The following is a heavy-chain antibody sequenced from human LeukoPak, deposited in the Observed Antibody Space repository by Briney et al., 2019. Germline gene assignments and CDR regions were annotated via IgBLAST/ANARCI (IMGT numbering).Heavy chain of an antibody. D-gene: IGHD6-13*01. CDR1: GFTFSSYS. CDR2: ISSSSSTI. V-gene: IGHV3-48*01. Sequence: PGGSLRLSCAASGFTFSSYSMSWVRQAPGKGLEWVSYISSSSSTIYYADSVKGRFTISRDNAKNSLYLQMNSLRAEDTAVYYCARAAAAGYWGQGTLVTVSS. CDR3: ARAAAAGY. J-gene: IGHJ4*02.